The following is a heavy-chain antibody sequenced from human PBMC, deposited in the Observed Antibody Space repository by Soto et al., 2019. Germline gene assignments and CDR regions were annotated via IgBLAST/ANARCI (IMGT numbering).Heavy chain of an antibody. CDR1: GFTFSSYG. Sequence: GGSLRPSCAASGFTFSSYGMHWVRQAPGKGLEWVAVIWYDGSNKYYADSVKGRFTISRDNSKNTPYLQMNSLRAEDTAVYYCATVSYGDPDYYYYHGMDVWGQGTTVTVSS. J-gene: IGHJ6*02. CDR3: ATVSYGDPDYYYYHGMDV. D-gene: IGHD4-17*01. V-gene: IGHV3-33*01. CDR2: IWYDGSNK.